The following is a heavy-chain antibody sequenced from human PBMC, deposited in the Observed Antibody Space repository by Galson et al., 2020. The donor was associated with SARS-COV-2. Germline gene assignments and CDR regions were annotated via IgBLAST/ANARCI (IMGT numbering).Heavy chain of an antibody. CDR3: ARGSSSHAFDI. J-gene: IGHJ3*02. Sequence: SCESSVFTFSIYGMDWVRETPVKGLEWVVVIWYDGSNKYYADSVKGRFTITRDNSKNTLYLQMNSLRAEDTAVYYCARGSSSHAFDIWGQGTMVIVSS. V-gene: IGHV3-33*01. CDR1: VFTFSIYG. D-gene: IGHD3-10*01. CDR2: IWYDGSNK.